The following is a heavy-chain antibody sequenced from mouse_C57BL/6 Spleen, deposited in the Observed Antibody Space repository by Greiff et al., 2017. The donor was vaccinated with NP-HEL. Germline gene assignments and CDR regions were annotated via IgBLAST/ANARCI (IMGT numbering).Heavy chain of an antibody. CDR2: IDPETGGT. D-gene: IGHD2-3*01. Sequence: VQLQQSGAELVRPGASVTLSCKASGYTFTDYEMHWVKQTPVHGLEWIGAIDPETGGTAYNQKFKGKAILTADKSSSTAYMELRSLTSEDSAVYYCSKRGGDGYYFYYFDYWGQGTTLTVSS. J-gene: IGHJ2*01. V-gene: IGHV1-15*01. CDR3: SKRGGDGYYFYYFDY. CDR1: GYTFTDYE.